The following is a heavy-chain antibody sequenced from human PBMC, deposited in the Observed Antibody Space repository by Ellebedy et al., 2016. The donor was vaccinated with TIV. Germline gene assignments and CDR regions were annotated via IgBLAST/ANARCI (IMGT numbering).Heavy chain of an antibody. CDR3: ATDRGEGGLPSFFDS. CDR1: GFPFGKYG. J-gene: IGHJ4*02. D-gene: IGHD3-10*01. V-gene: IGHV3-21*01. Sequence: GESLKISCERSGFPFGKYGLHWVRQAPGKGLDWVSSINSNLHYIHYRDSVKGRFTISRDNAKNSLSLQMDSLRAEDTAVYYCATDRGEGGLPSFFDSWGQGTLVTVST. CDR2: INSNLHYI.